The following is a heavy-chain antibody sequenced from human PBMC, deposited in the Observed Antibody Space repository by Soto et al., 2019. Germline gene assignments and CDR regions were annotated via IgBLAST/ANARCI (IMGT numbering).Heavy chain of an antibody. D-gene: IGHD2-15*01. CDR2: IYYTGST. J-gene: IGHJ5*02. CDR3: ASGGSPATPRWFDP. V-gene: IGHV4-59*05. CDR1: GGSISNFY. Sequence: SETLSLTCTVSGGSISNFYWSWIRQPPGKGLEWIGSIYYTGSTYYNPSLKSRVTISVDTSKNQFSLKLSSVTAADTAVYYCASGGSPATPRWFDPWGQGTLVTVSS.